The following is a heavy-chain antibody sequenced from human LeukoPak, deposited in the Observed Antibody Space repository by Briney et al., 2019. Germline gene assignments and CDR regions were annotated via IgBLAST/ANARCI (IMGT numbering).Heavy chain of an antibody. Sequence: SETLSLTCTVSGGSITGHYWSRVRQPPGKGLEWIANIDYNGNTNYNPSPKSRVTISLDTSKKQVSLNLSSVTAADTAVYYCARPRAYCGGDCLYYYLDSWGQGTLVTVSS. CDR1: GGSITGHY. CDR3: ARPRAYCGGDCLYYYLDS. J-gene: IGHJ4*02. CDR2: IDYNGNT. V-gene: IGHV4-59*11. D-gene: IGHD2-21*02.